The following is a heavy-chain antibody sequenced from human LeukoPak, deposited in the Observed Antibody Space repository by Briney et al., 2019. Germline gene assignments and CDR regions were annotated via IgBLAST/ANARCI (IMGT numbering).Heavy chain of an antibody. V-gene: IGHV4-4*07. D-gene: IGHD3-10*01. CDR2: IYTTGST. CDR1: GGSISSYY. J-gene: IGHJ6*03. CDR3: AREFFGSGEYYYYYMDV. Sequence: PSETLSLTCTVSGGSISSYYWTWIRQPAGKGLEWIGRIYTTGSTNYNPSLNSRVTMSVDTSKNQFSLKLSSVTAADTAVYYCAREFFGSGEYYYYYMDVWGKGTTVTVSS.